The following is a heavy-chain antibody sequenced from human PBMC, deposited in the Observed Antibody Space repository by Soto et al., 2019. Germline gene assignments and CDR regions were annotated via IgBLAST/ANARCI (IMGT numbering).Heavy chain of an antibody. V-gene: IGHV3-30*18. Sequence: QVQLVESGGGVVQSGMSLRLSCAASGFTFSSYGMHWVRQAPGKGLEWVAVISYDGSNKYYADSVKGRFTISRDSSKNTLYLEMNSLRPEETAVYYCAKGEYYYGSGSPYYGMDVWGQGTTVTVSS. CDR3: AKGEYYYGSGSPYYGMDV. CDR1: GFTFSSYG. J-gene: IGHJ6*02. CDR2: ISYDGSNK. D-gene: IGHD3-10*01.